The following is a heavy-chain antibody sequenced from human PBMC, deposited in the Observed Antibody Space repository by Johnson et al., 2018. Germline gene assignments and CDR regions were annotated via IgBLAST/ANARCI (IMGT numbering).Heavy chain of an antibody. V-gene: IGHV1-46*01. J-gene: IGHJ3*02. D-gene: IGHD3-22*01. CDR1: GYTFTSYY. CDR2: INPSGGST. CDR3: ARDRHWKGIVVVITTSDAFDI. Sequence: QVQLQESGAEVKKPGASVKVSCKASGYTFTSYYMHWVRQAPGQGLEWMGIINPSGGSTTSAQKFQGRVTMTRDPTTRTVYMELSSLRPDDTAVYYCARDRHWKGIVVVITTSDAFDIWGQGTMVTVSS.